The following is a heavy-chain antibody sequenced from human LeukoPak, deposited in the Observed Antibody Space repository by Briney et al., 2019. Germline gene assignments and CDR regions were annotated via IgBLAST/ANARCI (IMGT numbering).Heavy chain of an antibody. D-gene: IGHD4-11*01. CDR2: ISSSSSYI. CDR3: ARAAVNYYMDV. J-gene: IGHJ6*03. CDR1: GFTFISYS. Sequence: PGGSLRLSCAASGFTFISYSMSWVRQAPGKGLEWFSAISSSSSYIYYADSAKGRFTISRDNAKNSLYLQMNSLRAEDTAVYYCARAAVNYYMDVWGKGTTVTVSS. V-gene: IGHV3-21*01.